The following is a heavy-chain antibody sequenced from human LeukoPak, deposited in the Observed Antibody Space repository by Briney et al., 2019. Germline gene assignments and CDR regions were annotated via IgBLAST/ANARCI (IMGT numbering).Heavy chain of an antibody. V-gene: IGHV1-69*05. CDR1: GGTFSNYA. J-gene: IGHJ5*02. D-gene: IGHD2-21*02. Sequence: SVKVSCKASGGTFSNYAINWVRQAPGQGLEWMGGIIPIFNTANYAQKFQGRVTITTDESTSTAYMELSSLRSEDTAVYYCARGPNMAYCGGDCRWFDPWGQGPWSPSPQ. CDR3: ARGPNMAYCGGDCRWFDP. CDR2: IIPIFNTA.